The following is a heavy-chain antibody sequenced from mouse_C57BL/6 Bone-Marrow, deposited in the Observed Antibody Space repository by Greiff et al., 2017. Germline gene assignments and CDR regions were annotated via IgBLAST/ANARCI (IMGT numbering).Heavy chain of an antibody. V-gene: IGHV1-15*01. CDR2: IDPETGGT. Sequence: LVESGAELVRPGASVTLSCKASGYTFTDYEMHWVKQTPVHGLEWIGAIDPETGGTAYNQKFKGKAILTADKSSSTAYMELRSLTSEDSAVYYCTRSDYYGSSYWFAYWGQGTLVTVSA. D-gene: IGHD1-1*01. CDR3: TRSDYYGSSYWFAY. J-gene: IGHJ3*01. CDR1: GYTFTDYE.